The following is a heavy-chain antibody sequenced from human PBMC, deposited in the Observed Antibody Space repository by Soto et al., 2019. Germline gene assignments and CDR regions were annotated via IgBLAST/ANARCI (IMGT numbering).Heavy chain of an antibody. CDR1: GFTFSDYY. D-gene: IGHD3-10*01. CDR3: ARDRLLWFGDLLYRQGDGMDV. CDR2: ISSSSSYI. J-gene: IGHJ6*02. V-gene: IGHV3-11*06. Sequence: PGGSLRLSCAASGFTFSDYYMSWIRQAPGKGLEWVSSISSSSSYIYYADSVKGRFTISRDNAKNSLYLQMNSLRAEDTAVYYCARDRLLWFGDLLYRQGDGMDVWGQGTTVTVSS.